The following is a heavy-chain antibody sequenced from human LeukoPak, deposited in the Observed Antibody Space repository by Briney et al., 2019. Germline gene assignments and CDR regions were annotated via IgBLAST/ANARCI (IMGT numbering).Heavy chain of an antibody. J-gene: IGHJ4*02. Sequence: SETLSLTCAVYGGSFSGYYWSWIRQPPGKGLEWIGEINHSGSTNYNPSLKSRLTISVDTSKNQFSLKLSSVTAADTAVYYCAGGMSAAGNYWGQGTLVTVSS. CDR3: AGGMSAAGNY. D-gene: IGHD6-13*01. CDR1: GGSFSGYY. V-gene: IGHV4-34*01. CDR2: INHSGST.